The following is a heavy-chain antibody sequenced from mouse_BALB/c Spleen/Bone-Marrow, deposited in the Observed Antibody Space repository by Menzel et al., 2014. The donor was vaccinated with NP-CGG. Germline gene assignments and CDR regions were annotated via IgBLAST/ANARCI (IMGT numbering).Heavy chain of an antibody. D-gene: IGHD1-1*01. Sequence: QVQLQQSGPGLVAPSQSLSITCTASGFSLTSYGVHWARQPPGKGLEWLGAIWAGGSTNYNSALMSRLSTNKDNSKSQIFIKMNSRKTDDTAMYYCAREEGYYYGSRVAWFAYWGQGTLVTVSA. J-gene: IGHJ3*01. V-gene: IGHV2-9*02. CDR3: AREEGYYYGSRVAWFAY. CDR1: GFSLTSYG. CDR2: IWAGGST.